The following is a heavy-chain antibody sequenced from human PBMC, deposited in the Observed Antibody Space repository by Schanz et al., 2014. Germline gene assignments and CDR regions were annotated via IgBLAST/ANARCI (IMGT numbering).Heavy chain of an antibody. Sequence: EVQLVESGGGLVQPGGSLRLSCAASGFTVSNNYMSWVRQPPGKGLEWVSVLYNNGAAYYAESVRGRFAISRDNSKNTLYLQMNSLSDEDTAMYYCAKRCSSTSCSHGAFDIWGQGTMVTVSS. J-gene: IGHJ3*02. CDR3: AKRCSSTSCSHGAFDI. V-gene: IGHV3-66*01. CDR2: LYNNGAA. CDR1: GFTVSNNY. D-gene: IGHD2-2*01.